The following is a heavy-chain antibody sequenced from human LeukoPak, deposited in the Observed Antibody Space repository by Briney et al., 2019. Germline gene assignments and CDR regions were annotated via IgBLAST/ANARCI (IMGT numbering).Heavy chain of an antibody. V-gene: IGHV1-69*06. CDR2: IIPIFGTA. J-gene: IGHJ4*02. D-gene: IGHD6-19*01. CDR1: GGTFSSHA. Sequence: SVKVSCKASGGTFSSHAISWVRQAPGQGLEWMGGIIPIFGTANYAQKFQGRVTITADKSTSTAYMELSSLRSEDTAVYYCARVHSSGWSGVDYWGQGTLVTVSS. CDR3: ARVHSSGWSGVDY.